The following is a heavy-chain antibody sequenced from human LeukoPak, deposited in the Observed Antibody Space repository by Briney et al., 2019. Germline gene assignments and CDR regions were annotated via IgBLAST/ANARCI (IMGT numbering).Heavy chain of an antibody. CDR2: IWYDGSNK. Sequence: GGSLRLSCAASGFTLSSYGMHWVRQAPGKGLEWVAIIWYDGSNKYYADSVKGRFTISRDNSKNTLYLQMNSLRDEDTAVYYCARVWGIAAAWDVWGQGTTVTVSS. CDR1: GFTLSSYG. V-gene: IGHV3-33*01. CDR3: ARVWGIAAAWDV. D-gene: IGHD6-13*01. J-gene: IGHJ6*02.